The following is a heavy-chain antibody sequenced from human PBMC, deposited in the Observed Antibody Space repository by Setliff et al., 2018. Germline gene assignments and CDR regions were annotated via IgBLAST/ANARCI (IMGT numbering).Heavy chain of an antibody. CDR1: GASLRSGSAY. Sequence: SETLSLTCTVSGASLRSGSAYWGWLRQSAGKGLEWLGRIYTDGTTNYSPSVKSRVTISVDTSRNQFSLRMTYVTAADTAVYYCARHKEYSENYLTHFQHWGQGTLVTVSS. CDR3: ARHKEYSENYLTHFQH. V-gene: IGHV4-61*02. D-gene: IGHD1-26*01. J-gene: IGHJ1*01. CDR2: IYTDGTT.